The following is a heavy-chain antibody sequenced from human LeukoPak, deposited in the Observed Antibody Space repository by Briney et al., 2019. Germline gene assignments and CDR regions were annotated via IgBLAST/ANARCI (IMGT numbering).Heavy chain of an antibody. J-gene: IGHJ6*03. V-gene: IGHV4-34*01. D-gene: IGHD6-6*01. CDR2: INHSGST. CDR3: ARDRGIAARPTYYYCMDV. CDR1: GGSFSGYY. Sequence: PSETLSLTCAVYGGSFSGYYWSWIRQPPGKGLEWIGEINHSGSTNYNPSLKSRVTISVDTSKNQFSLKLSSVTAADTAVYYCARDRGIAARPTYYYCMDVWGKGTTVTVSS.